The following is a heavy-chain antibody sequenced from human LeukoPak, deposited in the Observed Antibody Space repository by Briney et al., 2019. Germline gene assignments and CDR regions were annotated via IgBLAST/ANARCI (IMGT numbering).Heavy chain of an antibody. CDR2: IYYSGST. Sequence: PSETLSLTCTVSGGSISSSYWSWIREPPEKGVERIGYIYYSGSTNYNPSLQSRATISVDTSKNQFSLELSSVTAADTAVYYCARHLKEGYSSGWFAFDIWGQGTMVTVSS. CDR3: ARHLKEGYSSGWFAFDI. D-gene: IGHD6-19*01. J-gene: IGHJ3*02. CDR1: GGSISSSY. V-gene: IGHV4-59*08.